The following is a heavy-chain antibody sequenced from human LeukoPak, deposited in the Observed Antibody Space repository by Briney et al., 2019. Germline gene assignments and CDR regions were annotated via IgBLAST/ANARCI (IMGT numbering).Heavy chain of an antibody. D-gene: IGHD3-22*01. V-gene: IGHV1-18*01. CDR1: GYTFTSYG. CDR2: ISGYNGNT. Sequence: ASVKVSCKASGYTFTSYGISWVRQAPGQALEWMGWISGYNGNTNYAQKLQGRVTMTTDTSTSTAYMELRSLRSDDTAVYYCARDFHSSGYYHYFHYWGQGNLVTVSS. CDR3: ARDFHSSGYYHYFHY. J-gene: IGHJ4*02.